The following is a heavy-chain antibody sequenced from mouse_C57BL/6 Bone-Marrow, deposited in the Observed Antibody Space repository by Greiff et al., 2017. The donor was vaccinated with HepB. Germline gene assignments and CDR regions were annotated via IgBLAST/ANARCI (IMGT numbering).Heavy chain of an antibody. CDR1: GFTFSSYG. J-gene: IGHJ3*01. CDR3: ARHHYDYDVAY. V-gene: IGHV5-6*01. D-gene: IGHD2-4*01. Sequence: EVKLMESGGDLVKPGGSLKLSCAASGFTFSSYGMSWVRQTPAKRLDWVATISIGGSYTYYPDSVKGRFTISREHAKNTLYLQMSSLKSEDTDMYYCARHHYDYDVAYWGQGTLVTVSA. CDR2: ISIGGSYT.